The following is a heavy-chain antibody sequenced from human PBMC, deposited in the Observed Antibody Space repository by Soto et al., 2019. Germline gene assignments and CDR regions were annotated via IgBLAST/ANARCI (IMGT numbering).Heavy chain of an antibody. V-gene: IGHV6-1*01. Sequence: PSQTLSLTCAISGDSVSSNSAAWNWIRQSPSRGLEWLGRTYYRSKWYNDYAVSVKSRIAINPDTSKNQFSLQLNSVTPEDTAVYYCARLGYSYGYYYYGMDVWGQGTTVTVSS. CDR1: GDSVSSNSAA. CDR2: TYYRSKWYN. CDR3: ARLGYSYGYYYYGMDV. D-gene: IGHD5-18*01. J-gene: IGHJ6*02.